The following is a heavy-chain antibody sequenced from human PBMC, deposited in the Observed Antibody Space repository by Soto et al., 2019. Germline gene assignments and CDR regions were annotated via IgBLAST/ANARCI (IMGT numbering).Heavy chain of an antibody. D-gene: IGHD2-15*01. V-gene: IGHV1-69*01. Sequence: QVQLVQSGAEVKKPGSSVKVSCKASGGTFSSYAISWVRQAPGQGLEWMGGIIPIFGTANYAQKFQGRVTITADESTSTAYMELSSLRSEDTAVYYCARRYCSGGSCYSYYFDFWGRGTLVTVSS. CDR2: IIPIFGTA. CDR3: ARRYCSGGSCYSYYFDF. CDR1: GGTFSSYA. J-gene: IGHJ4*02.